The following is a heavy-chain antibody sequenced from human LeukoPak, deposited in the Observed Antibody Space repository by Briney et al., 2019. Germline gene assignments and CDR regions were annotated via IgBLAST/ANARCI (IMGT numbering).Heavy chain of an antibody. J-gene: IGHJ4*02. CDR1: GGTFSSYA. CDR2: IIPIFGTA. CDR3: ARDYYDSSGYYYYFDY. V-gene: IGHV1-69*13. D-gene: IGHD3-22*01. Sequence: SVKVSCKASGGTFSSYAISWVRQAPGQGLEWMGGIIPIFGTANYAQKFQGRVTITADESTSTAYMELSSLRPEDTAVYYCARDYYDSSGYYYYFDYWGQGTLVTVSS.